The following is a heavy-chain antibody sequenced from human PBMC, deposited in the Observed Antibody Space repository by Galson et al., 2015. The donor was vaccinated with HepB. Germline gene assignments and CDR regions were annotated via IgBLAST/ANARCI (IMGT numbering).Heavy chain of an antibody. V-gene: IGHV1-18*04. D-gene: IGHD2-15*01. CDR2: ISAYNGNT. Sequence: SVKVSCKASGYTFTSYGISWVRQAPGQGLEWMGWISAYNGNTNYAQKLQGRVTMTTDTSTSTAYMELRSLRSDDTAVYYCARVAEGVAATPNAFDIWGQGTMVTVSS. J-gene: IGHJ3*02. CDR1: GYTFTSYG. CDR3: ARVAEGVAATPNAFDI.